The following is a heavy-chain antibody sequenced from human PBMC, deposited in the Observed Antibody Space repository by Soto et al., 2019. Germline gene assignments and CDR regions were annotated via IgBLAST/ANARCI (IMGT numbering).Heavy chain of an antibody. Sequence: QVQLQESGPGLVKPSETLSLTCTVSADSISSSSYYWGWIRQPPGKGLEWIGTIHYSGSTYYNPSLNSRVTISVDTFRIHFSLKLFSVTAADTAVYYCARQSYDSSDYFDFWGQGTLVTVSS. CDR2: IHYSGST. D-gene: IGHD3-22*01. CDR3: ARQSYDSSDYFDF. CDR1: ADSISSSSYY. J-gene: IGHJ4*02. V-gene: IGHV4-39*01.